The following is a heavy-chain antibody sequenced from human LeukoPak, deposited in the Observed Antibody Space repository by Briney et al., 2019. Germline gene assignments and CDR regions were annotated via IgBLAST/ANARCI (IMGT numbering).Heavy chain of an antibody. CDR3: AREREGYCTNGVCYRTLDY. V-gene: IGHV1-69*05. J-gene: IGHJ4*02. Sequence: SVKVSCKASGGTFSSYAISWVRQAPGQGLEWMRGIIPIFGTANYAQKFQGRVTITTDESTSTAYMELSSLRSEDTAVYYCAREREGYCTNGVCYRTLDYWGQGTLVTVSS. CDR2: IIPIFGTA. CDR1: GGTFSSYA. D-gene: IGHD2-8*01.